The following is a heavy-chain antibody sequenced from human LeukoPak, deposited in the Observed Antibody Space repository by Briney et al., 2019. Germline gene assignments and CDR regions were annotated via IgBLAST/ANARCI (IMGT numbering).Heavy chain of an antibody. Sequence: GGSLRLSCVASGFAFRTYAMSWVRQAPGKGLEWVSVIYSGGSTYYADSVKGRFTISRDNSKNTLYLQMNSLRAEDTAVYYCARGKRYYYDSSGYYGYFDYWGQGTLVTVSS. D-gene: IGHD3-22*01. CDR2: IYSGGST. J-gene: IGHJ4*02. CDR3: ARGKRYYYDSSGYYGYFDY. V-gene: IGHV3-66*02. CDR1: GFAFRTYA.